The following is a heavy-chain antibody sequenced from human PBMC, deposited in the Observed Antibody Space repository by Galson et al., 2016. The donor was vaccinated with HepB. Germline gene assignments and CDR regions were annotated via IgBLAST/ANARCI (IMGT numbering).Heavy chain of an antibody. V-gene: IGHV3-33*01. J-gene: IGHJ4*02. CDR1: XXXFSSYX. D-gene: IGHD5/OR15-5a*01. CDR2: IWYDGXXX. CDR3: AXKRVHDQXSLDY. Sequence: RLSXAASXXXFSSYXXHWVRXAPGKGLEXXXVIWYDGXXXXXADXVKVRFXISRDNSKNTLYLXXHSLRXEDTAXNYCAXKRVHDQXSLDYWXQGTLVT.